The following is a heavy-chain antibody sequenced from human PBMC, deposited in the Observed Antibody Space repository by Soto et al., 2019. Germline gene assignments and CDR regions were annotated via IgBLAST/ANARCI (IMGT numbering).Heavy chain of an antibody. CDR2: ISYDATTK. V-gene: IGHV3-30-3*01. CDR1: GFTFSNYP. J-gene: IGHJ4*02. CDR3: ASDPLVGAPDTRDY. D-gene: IGHD1-26*01. Sequence: QVQLVESGGGVVQPGRSLRLSCAASGFTFSNYPLHWVRQAPGKGLEWVAVISYDATTKYYADSVKGRFTISRDNSKNTLHLQRSSLRAEDTAVCYCASDPLVGAPDTRDYWGQGTLVTVSS.